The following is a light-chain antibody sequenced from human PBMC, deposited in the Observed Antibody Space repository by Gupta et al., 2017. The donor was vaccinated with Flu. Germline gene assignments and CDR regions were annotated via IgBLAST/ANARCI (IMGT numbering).Light chain of an antibody. J-gene: IGKJ4*01. CDR1: QDISTY. CDR2: DVS. V-gene: IGKV1-33*01. Sequence: GDRVSMKCHVRQDISTYLNWYQQKPGQAPKLLIYDVSNLETGVPSRFSGSGAGTDFTFNISSVQSEDIGTYYCQQYYNFPLTFGGGTKVEIK. CDR3: QQYYNFPLT.